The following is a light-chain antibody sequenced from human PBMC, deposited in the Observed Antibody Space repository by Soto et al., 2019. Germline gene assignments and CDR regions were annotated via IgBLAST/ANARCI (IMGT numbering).Light chain of an antibody. Sequence: IQMTQPPSTLSGSVGDRVTITCLASQTIISWLAWYQQKPGKAPKLLIYKASTLKSGVPSRFSGSGSGTEFTLTISSLQPDDFATYFCRQYNSYSWTFGQGTKVAIK. V-gene: IGKV1-5*03. CDR2: KAS. J-gene: IGKJ1*01. CDR1: QTIISW. CDR3: RQYNSYSWT.